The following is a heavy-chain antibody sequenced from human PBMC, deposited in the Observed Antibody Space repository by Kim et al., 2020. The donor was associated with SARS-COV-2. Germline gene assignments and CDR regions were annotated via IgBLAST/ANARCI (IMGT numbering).Heavy chain of an antibody. D-gene: IGHD3-3*01. CDR1: GGTLSNYW. J-gene: IGHJ6*04. CDR3: LRVDYDFWSGDYMDV. V-gene: IGHV3-74*01. Sequence: GGSLRLSCGVSGGTLSNYWMDWVRQAPGKGLVWVSRINSDGSMTSYADSVKGRFTIPRDNVKNTFFLQMNSLRAEETAVYYCLRVDYDFWSGDYMDVWGKGTTVTVSS. CDR2: INSDGSMT.